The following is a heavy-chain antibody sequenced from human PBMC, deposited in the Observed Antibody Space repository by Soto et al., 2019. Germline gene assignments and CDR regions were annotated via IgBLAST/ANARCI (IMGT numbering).Heavy chain of an antibody. CDR3: AKVDNETWFGPFGGFDP. J-gene: IGHJ5*02. CDR2: INSRGIST. Sequence: EVQLLESGGGWVQPGGSLRLSCAASGIPFSNYAMTWVRQAPGKGLEWLSTINSRGISTYYADSVKGRFTISRDNPKNMLYLQMNSLRADDTAVYYCAKVDNETWFGPFGGFDPWGQGTLVTVSS. CDR1: GIPFSNYA. D-gene: IGHD3-10*01. V-gene: IGHV3-23*01.